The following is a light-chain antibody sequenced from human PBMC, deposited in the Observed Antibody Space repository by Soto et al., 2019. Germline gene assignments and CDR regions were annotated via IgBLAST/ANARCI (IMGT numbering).Light chain of an antibody. V-gene: IGLV1-47*01. CDR1: RSNIGSNY. CDR3: AAWDDNLNALR. J-gene: IGLJ2*01. CDR2: RNN. Sequence: QTVVTQPPSASGTLGQRVTISCFGSRSNIGSNYVFWYRHFPGTAPKLLIYRNNQWPSGVPDRFSGSKSGTSASLAISGLRSEDEADYYCAAWDDNLNALRFGGGTKLTVL.